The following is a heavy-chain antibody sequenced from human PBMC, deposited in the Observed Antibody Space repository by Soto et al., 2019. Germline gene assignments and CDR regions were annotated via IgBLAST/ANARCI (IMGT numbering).Heavy chain of an antibody. J-gene: IGHJ5*02. CDR3: SRDGVGYGSGGSCYSGRWFDP. D-gene: IGHD2-15*01. V-gene: IGHV1-69*08. CDR1: GGTFSSYT. Sequence: QVQLVQSGAEVKKPGSTVKVSCKASGGTFSSYTISWVRQAPGQGLEWMGRIIPILGIANYAQKFQGSVTITADKATSTAHMELSSLRSEDRAVYYCSRDGVGYGSGGSCYSGRWFDPWGQGTLVTVSS. CDR2: IIPILGIA.